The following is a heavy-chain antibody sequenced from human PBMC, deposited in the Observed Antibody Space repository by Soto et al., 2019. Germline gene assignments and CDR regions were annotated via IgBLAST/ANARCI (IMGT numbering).Heavy chain of an antibody. CDR2: INPSNDNT. CDR3: ARDTQQDSNGYYLEWFDP. Sequence: ASVNVSCKASGYTFYRYGITWVRQAPGQGLEWMGWINPSNDNTNYAQKFRGRVTMTTDASTSTAHMELRSLKSDDTAVYYCARDTQQDSNGYYLEWFDPWGQGTLVTVSS. J-gene: IGHJ5*02. V-gene: IGHV1-18*01. CDR1: GYTFYRYG. D-gene: IGHD3-22*01.